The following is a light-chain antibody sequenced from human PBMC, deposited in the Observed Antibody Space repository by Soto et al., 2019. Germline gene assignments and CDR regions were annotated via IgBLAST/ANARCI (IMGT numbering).Light chain of an antibody. Sequence: DAVLTQSPLSLAVTLGQPASISCRSTQSLVLRDGTTHLTWFQQRPGESPRRLIYKVSNRDSGVPDRFSGSGSGTDFTLKISRVEAEDVGVYYCFQGTQWYTFGQGTKLEIK. CDR2: KVS. CDR3: FQGTQWYT. V-gene: IGKV2-30*02. J-gene: IGKJ2*01. CDR1: QSLVLRDGTTH.